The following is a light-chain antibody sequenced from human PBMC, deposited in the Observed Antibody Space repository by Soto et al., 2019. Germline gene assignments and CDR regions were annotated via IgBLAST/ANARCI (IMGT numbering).Light chain of an antibody. V-gene: IGKV3-20*01. CDR1: QSISSSF. CDR3: QQYGSSPRT. Sequence: DIVLTQSPGTLSLSPGERATLSCRASQSISSSFLGWYQQKPGQAPRLLIYGASTRATGIPDRFSGSGSGTDFTLTIRRLEAEDFAVYYCQQYGSSPRTFGQGTKVEVK. J-gene: IGKJ1*01. CDR2: GAS.